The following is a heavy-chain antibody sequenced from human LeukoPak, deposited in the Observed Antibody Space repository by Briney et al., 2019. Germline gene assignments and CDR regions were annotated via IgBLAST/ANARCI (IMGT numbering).Heavy chain of an antibody. Sequence: GGSLRLSCAASGFTFSSYGMHWVRQAPGKGLEWVAFIRYDGSNKYYADSVKGRLTISRDDSKNTLYLQMNSLRAEDTAVYYCAKVVRGVIPFDYWGQGTLVTVSS. V-gene: IGHV3-30*02. CDR2: IRYDGSNK. CDR3: AKVVRGVIPFDY. CDR1: GFTFSSYG. J-gene: IGHJ4*02. D-gene: IGHD3-10*01.